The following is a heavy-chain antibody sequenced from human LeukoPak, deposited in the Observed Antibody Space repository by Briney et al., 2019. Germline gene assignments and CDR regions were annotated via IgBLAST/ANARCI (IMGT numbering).Heavy chain of an antibody. D-gene: IGHD2-21*01. CDR2: INHSGST. J-gene: IGHJ6*02. CDR3: ARYSEYYGMDV. CDR1: GGSFSGYY. V-gene: IGHV4-34*01. Sequence: SETLSLTCAVYGGSFSGYYWSWIRQPPGKGLEWIGEINHSGSTNYNPSLKSRVTVSVDTSKNQFSLKLSSVTAADTAVYYCARYSEYYGMDVWGQGTTVTVSS.